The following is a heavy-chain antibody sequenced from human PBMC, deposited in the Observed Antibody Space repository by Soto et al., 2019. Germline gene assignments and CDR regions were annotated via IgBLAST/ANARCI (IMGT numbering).Heavy chain of an antibody. J-gene: IGHJ3*02. V-gene: IGHV3-7*01. CDR3: ARVIGGNTDNAFDI. CDR2: IKQDGSEK. D-gene: IGHD2-15*01. CDR1: GSTFSWYW. Sequence: EMKLVESGGGCVQPGGSLSLSCAASGSTFSWYWMSWVRQAPGKGLEWVANIKQDGSEKHYVDSVEDRFTIFRDNAKNSLYLQMNSLIAEDTCVYYCARVIGGNTDNAFDIWGQGTVDNVSS.